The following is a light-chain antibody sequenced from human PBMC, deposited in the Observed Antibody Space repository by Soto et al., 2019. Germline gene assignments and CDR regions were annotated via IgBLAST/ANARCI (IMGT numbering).Light chain of an antibody. V-gene: IGKV3-20*01. CDR1: QSVSSSY. Sequence: EMVLTQSPGTLSLSAGERATLSCRASQSVSSSYLAWYQQKPGQAPRLLIYGASSRATGIPDRCSGSGSGTDFSLTISRLEREDFAVYYWQQYRSSPMYTFGQGTKLEI. CDR2: GAS. J-gene: IGKJ2*01. CDR3: QQYRSSPMYT.